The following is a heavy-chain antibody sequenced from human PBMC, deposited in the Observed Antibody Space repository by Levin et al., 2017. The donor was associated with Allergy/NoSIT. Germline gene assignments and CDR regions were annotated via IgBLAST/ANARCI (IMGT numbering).Heavy chain of an antibody. V-gene: IGHV4-59*08. CDR3: ARQPLVYDILTGYFNYYFDY. CDR2: IYYSGST. D-gene: IGHD3-9*01. Sequence: GSLRLSCTVSGGSISSYYWSWIRQPPGKGLEWIGYIYYSGSTNYNPSLKSRVTISVDTSKNQFSLKLSSVTAADTAVYYCARQPLVYDILTGYFNYYFDYWGQGTLVTVSS. J-gene: IGHJ4*02. CDR1: GGSISSYY.